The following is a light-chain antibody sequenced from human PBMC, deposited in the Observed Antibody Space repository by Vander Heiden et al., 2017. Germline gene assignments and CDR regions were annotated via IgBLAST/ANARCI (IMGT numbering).Light chain of an antibody. Sequence: QSALTQPPSVSAAPGQKVTIACSGRSSNSGNNYVSWYQQPPGTAPKLRIYDNNKRPSGIPDRFSGSKSGTSATLGITGLQTGDEADYHCGTWDSSLSGVVFGGGTKLTVL. CDR2: DNN. J-gene: IGLJ2*01. CDR1: SSNSGNNY. V-gene: IGLV1-51*01. CDR3: GTWDSSLSGVV.